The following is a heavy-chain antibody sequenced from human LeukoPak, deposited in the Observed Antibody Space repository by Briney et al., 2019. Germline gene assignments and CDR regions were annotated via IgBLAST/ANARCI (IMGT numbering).Heavy chain of an antibody. CDR2: ISSSGSTI. Sequence: GGSLRLSCAASGFSFSNYEMNWVRQAPGEGLEWGSYISSSGSTIYYADSVKGRFTISRDNAKNSLYLQMNSLRAEDAAVYYCARVRPAGGYYFDYWGQGTLVTVSS. CDR3: ARVRPAGGYYFDY. D-gene: IGHD3-10*01. CDR1: GFSFSNYE. J-gene: IGHJ4*02. V-gene: IGHV3-48*03.